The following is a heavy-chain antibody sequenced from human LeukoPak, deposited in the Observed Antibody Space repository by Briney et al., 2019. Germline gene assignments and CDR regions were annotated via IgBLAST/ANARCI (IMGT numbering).Heavy chain of an antibody. CDR1: GYTFTSYG. D-gene: IGHD3-9*01. V-gene: IGHV1-18*01. J-gene: IGHJ6*03. CDR2: ISAYNGNT. Sequence: ASVKVSCKASGYTFTSYGISWVRQAPGQGLEWMGWISAYNGNTHYAQKLQGRVTMTTDTSTSTAYMELRSLRSDDTAVYYCARAVLRYFDWLFQDYYYYYMDVWGKGTTVTISS. CDR3: ARAVLRYFDWLFQDYYYYYMDV.